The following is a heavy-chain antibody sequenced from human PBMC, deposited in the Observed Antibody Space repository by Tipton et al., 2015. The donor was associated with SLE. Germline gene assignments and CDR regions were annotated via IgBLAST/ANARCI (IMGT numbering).Heavy chain of an antibody. V-gene: IGHV3-11*01. CDR2: ISRRGSDM. J-gene: IGHJ3*02. CDR3: ITDPVKQVLSDYGDYFDAFAI. Sequence: SLRLSCAASGFSVSDYYMNWIRQAPGKGLEWVSYISRRGSDMSDSVKGRFTISRDSAKNSLFLEMNSLRAEDTAVYYCITDPVKQVLSDYGDYFDAFAIWGQGTKVTVSA. CDR1: GFSVSDYY. D-gene: IGHD4-17*01.